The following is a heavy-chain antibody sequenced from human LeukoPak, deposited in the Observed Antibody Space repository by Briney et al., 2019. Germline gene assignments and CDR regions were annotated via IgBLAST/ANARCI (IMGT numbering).Heavy chain of an antibody. CDR1: VYRFTDYY. Sequence: GASVKVSCKASVYRFTDYYIHWVRQAPGQGLEWMGWIYPNSGGTKYTQKFQDRVTMTRDTSISTAYMELTRLTSDDTAVYYCARDGDSPMVEFDYWGQGTLVTVSS. V-gene: IGHV1-2*02. CDR2: IYPNSGGT. J-gene: IGHJ4*02. CDR3: ARDGDSPMVEFDY. D-gene: IGHD5-18*01.